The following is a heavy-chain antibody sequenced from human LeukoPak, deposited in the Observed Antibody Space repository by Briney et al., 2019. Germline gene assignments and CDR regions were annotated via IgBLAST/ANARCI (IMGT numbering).Heavy chain of an antibody. V-gene: IGHV3-66*02. Sequence: GGSLRLSCAASRFTVSSNYMSWVRQAPGKGLEWVSVIHSGGSTYYADSVKGRFTISRDNPKNTLYLQMNSLRAEDTAVYYCARSYCDSSGYYPGAFDIWGQGTMVTVSS. J-gene: IGHJ3*02. CDR1: RFTVSSNY. CDR2: IHSGGST. CDR3: ARSYCDSSGYYPGAFDI. D-gene: IGHD3-22*01.